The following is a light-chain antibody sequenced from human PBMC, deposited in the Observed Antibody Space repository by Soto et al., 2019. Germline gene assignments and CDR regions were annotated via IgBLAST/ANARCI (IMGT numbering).Light chain of an antibody. CDR3: TSWSDSLYHVV. J-gene: IGLJ2*01. V-gene: IGLV1-47*01. CDR1: RTNIGSNY. CDR2: RNN. Sequence: QSVLTQPPSASGTPGQRVTFSCSGGRTNIGSNYVFWYQQSPGTAPKLLTYRNNQRPSGVPDRFCGSKSGSSATLDISELRSEDESDYYCTSWSDSLYHVVFGGGTKLSVL.